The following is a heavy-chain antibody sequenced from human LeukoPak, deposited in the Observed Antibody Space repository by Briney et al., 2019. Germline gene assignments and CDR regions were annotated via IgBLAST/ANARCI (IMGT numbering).Heavy chain of an antibody. D-gene: IGHD3-22*01. J-gene: IGHJ5*02. Sequence: SETLSLTCTVSGDSISSSNSYWGWIRQPPGKGLEWIGSIYYSGNTNYNPSLKSRVTISVDTSKNQFSLKLSSVTAADTAVYYCARHSFHYYDSRNNWFDPWGQGTLVTVSS. CDR3: ARHSFHYYDSRNNWFDP. CDR2: IYYSGNT. CDR1: GDSISSSNSY. V-gene: IGHV4-39*01.